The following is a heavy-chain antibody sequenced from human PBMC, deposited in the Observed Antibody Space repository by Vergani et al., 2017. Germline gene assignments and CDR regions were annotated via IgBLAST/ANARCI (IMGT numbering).Heavy chain of an antibody. Sequence: EGQLVESGGDWVQRGGSLRLSCAASGFTFSSYGINWVRQAPGRGLEWVSYIAGSSSHIYYADSVKGRFTISRDNAINSLYLQMNSLRAEDTAVYYCARLMSAAVHSLDYWGQGTLVTVSS. CDR3: ARLMSAAVHSLDY. D-gene: IGHD6-25*01. V-gene: IGHV3-48*01. CDR2: IAGSSSHI. CDR1: GFTFSSYG. J-gene: IGHJ4*02.